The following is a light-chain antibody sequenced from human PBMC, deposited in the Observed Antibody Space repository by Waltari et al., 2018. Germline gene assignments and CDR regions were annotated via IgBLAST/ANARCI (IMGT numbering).Light chain of an antibody. V-gene: IGLV8-61*01. CDR3: VLYMGSGISV. CDR1: SGSVATNYY. J-gene: IGLJ3*02. Sequence: QSVVTQEPSFSVSPGGTVPLTCGLSSGSVATNYYPSWYQQTPGQPPRTLIYNTNTRSSGVPDRFSGSILGTKAALTITGAQADDESDYYCVLYMGSGISVFGGGTKLTVL. CDR2: NTN.